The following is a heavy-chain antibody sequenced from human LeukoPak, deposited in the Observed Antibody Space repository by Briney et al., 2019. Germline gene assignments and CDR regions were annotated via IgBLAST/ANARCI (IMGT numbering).Heavy chain of an antibody. J-gene: IGHJ4*02. D-gene: IGHD3-9*01. CDR2: IWYDGSNK. CDR1: GFTFSSYG. Sequence: QPGRSLRLSCAASGFTFSSYGMHWVRQAPGKGLERVAVIWYDGSNKYYADSVKGRFTISRDNSKNTLYLQMNSLRAEDTAVYYCAREKADYDILTGYSFDYWGQGTLVTVSS. CDR3: AREKADYDILTGYSFDY. V-gene: IGHV3-33*01.